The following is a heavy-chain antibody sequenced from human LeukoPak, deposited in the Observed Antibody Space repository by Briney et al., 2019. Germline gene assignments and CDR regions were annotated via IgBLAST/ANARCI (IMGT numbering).Heavy chain of an antibody. D-gene: IGHD3-22*01. J-gene: IGHJ4*02. CDR2: IYPGDSDA. V-gene: IGHV5-51*01. CDR3: ARHVGSETLYDSSGHYLTHSDY. CDR1: GYSFTNYW. Sequence: GESLKISCKGSGYSFTNYWIGWVRQMPGKGLKWMGIIYPGDSDARYSPSFQGQVTISADKSISTAYLQWSSLKASDTAMYYCARHVGSETLYDSSGHYLTHSDYWGQGTLVTVSS.